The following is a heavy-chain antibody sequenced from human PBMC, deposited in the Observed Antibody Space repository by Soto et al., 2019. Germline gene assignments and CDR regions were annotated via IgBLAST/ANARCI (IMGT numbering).Heavy chain of an antibody. D-gene: IGHD1-1*01. CDR1: GGSITSSSYY. Sequence: SETLSLTCTVSGGSITSSSYYWGWIRQPPGKGLEWIGSIYYSGSTNYNPSLKSRVTISVDTSKNQFSLKLSSVTAADTAVYYCARGPRYNWNDMDYWGQGTLVTVSS. V-gene: IGHV4-39*07. CDR3: ARGPRYNWNDMDY. CDR2: IYYSGST. J-gene: IGHJ4*02.